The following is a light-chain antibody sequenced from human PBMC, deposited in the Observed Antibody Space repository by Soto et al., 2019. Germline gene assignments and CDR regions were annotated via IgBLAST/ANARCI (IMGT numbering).Light chain of an antibody. V-gene: IGKV1-27*01. Sequence: DIQLTQSPASLSASLGDRATITCRASQGISNYLSWYQQKPGKDPKLLIYAASTLKSGVPARFSGSGSGTDFTLTISSLQPEDVATYYCQQYNSAPLTFGGGTKVEIK. CDR3: QQYNSAPLT. J-gene: IGKJ4*01. CDR1: QGISNY. CDR2: AAS.